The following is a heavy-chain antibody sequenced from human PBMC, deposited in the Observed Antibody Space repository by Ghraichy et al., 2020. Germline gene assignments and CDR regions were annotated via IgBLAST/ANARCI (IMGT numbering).Heavy chain of an antibody. D-gene: IGHD2-2*01. CDR3: ARDLGFFCSGTRCPYMDV. CDR2: ISAYNGNT. J-gene: IGHJ6*02. Sequence: ASVKVSCKTSGYTFTSYSISWVRQAPGQGLEWMGWISAYNGNTNYVEKFQDRVTMTTDTSTSAAYLELRSLRSDDTAVYYCARDLGFFCSGTRCPYMDVWGQGTSVTVAS. V-gene: IGHV1-18*04. CDR1: GYTFTSYS.